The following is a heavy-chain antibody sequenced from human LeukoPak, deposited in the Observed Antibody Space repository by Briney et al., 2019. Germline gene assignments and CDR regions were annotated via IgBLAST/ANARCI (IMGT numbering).Heavy chain of an antibody. D-gene: IGHD3-22*01. Sequence: GGSLRLSCAASGITFNEIWMTWVRQAPGKGLEWVGRVKSKNDGGTIDYAAAVKDRFIISRDDSKNMLCLQMNSLKTEDTAMYYCTTPDSRGSGSKWSLNHWGQGTPVTVSS. J-gene: IGHJ4*02. V-gene: IGHV3-15*01. CDR2: VKSKNDGGTI. CDR3: TTPDSRGSGSKWSLNH. CDR1: GITFNEIW.